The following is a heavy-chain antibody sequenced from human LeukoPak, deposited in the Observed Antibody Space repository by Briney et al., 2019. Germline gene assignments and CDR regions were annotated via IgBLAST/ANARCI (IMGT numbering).Heavy chain of an antibody. Sequence: PGGSLRLSCAASGFTFSSYAMHWVRQAPGKGLEWVAVISYDGSNKYYADSVKGRFTISRDNSKNTLYLQMNSLRAEDTAVYYCARETMSSGWYPYYYYGMDVWGQGTTVTVSS. CDR1: GFTFSSYA. CDR2: ISYDGSNK. V-gene: IGHV3-30-3*01. D-gene: IGHD6-19*01. J-gene: IGHJ6*02. CDR3: ARETMSSGWYPYYYYGMDV.